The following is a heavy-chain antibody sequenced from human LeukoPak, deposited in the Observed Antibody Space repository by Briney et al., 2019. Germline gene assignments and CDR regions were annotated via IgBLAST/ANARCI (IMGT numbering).Heavy chain of an antibody. CDR1: GGSISSYY. J-gene: IGHJ5*02. CDR3: ARERLGYSPSTKDWFDP. CDR2: IYTSGST. V-gene: IGHV4-4*07. Sequence: SETLSLTCTVSGGSISSYYWSWIRQPAGKGLEWLGRIYTSGSTNYNPSLKSRVTMSVDTSKNQFSLKLSSVTAADTAVYYCARERLGYSPSTKDWFDPWGQGTLVTVSS. D-gene: IGHD5-12*01.